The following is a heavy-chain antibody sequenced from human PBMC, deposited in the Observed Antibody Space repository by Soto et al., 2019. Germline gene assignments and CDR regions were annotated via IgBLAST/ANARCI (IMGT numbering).Heavy chain of an antibody. J-gene: IGHJ4*02. CDR3: ASYRTLGC. CDR2: IKEDGSEK. V-gene: IGHV3-7*03. D-gene: IGHD1-26*01. CDR1: GFTLSNFW. Sequence: EVQLVESGGGLVQPGGSLRLSCAASGFTLSNFWMSWVRQAPGKGREWVASIKEDGSEKTYVDSVEGRFTISRDNAQNSLYLQMNRLRVDDAALYYCASYRTLGCWGQGTPVIVSS.